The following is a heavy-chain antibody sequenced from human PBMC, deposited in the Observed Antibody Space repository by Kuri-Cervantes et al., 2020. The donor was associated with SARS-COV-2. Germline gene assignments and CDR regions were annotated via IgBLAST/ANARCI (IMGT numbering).Heavy chain of an antibody. V-gene: IGHV3-15*01. Sequence: GESLKISCAASGFTFKKAWMSWVRQAPGKGLEWVGHVKSERDGGTLHYAASVSGRFTVSRDDLRDMVYLQMNSLKIDDTAVYYCTTDRGIGASPLFDSWGQGVMVTVSS. CDR3: TTDRGIGASPLFDS. CDR1: GFTFKKAW. J-gene: IGHJ4*02. CDR2: VKSERDGGTL. D-gene: IGHD6-6*01.